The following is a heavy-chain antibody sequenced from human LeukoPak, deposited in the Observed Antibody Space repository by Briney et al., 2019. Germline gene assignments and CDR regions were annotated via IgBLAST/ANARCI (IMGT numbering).Heavy chain of an antibody. D-gene: IGHD3-16*02. Sequence: SETLSLTCTVSGGPISSYYWSWIRQPPGKGLEWIGYIYYSGSTNYNPSLKSRVTISVDTSKNQFSLKLSSVTAADTAVYYCAGLVPHRYDYVWGSYLYYGMDVWGQGTTVTVSS. CDR3: AGLVPHRYDYVWGSYLYYGMDV. J-gene: IGHJ6*02. CDR2: IYYSGST. V-gene: IGHV4-59*08. CDR1: GGPISSYY.